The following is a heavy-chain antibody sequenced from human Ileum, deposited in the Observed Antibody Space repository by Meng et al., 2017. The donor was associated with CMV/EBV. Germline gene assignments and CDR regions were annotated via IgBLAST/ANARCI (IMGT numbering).Heavy chain of an antibody. V-gene: IGHV5-51*01. CDR1: GYSFTNYW. CDR3: ARRWVGNRDGYNFDY. D-gene: IGHD5-24*01. Sequence: GESLKISCKGSGYSFTNYWIAWVRQMPGKGLEWMGIIYPGDSDTRYSPSFQGQVTISADKSISTAYLQWSSLKASDGAIYYCARRWVGNRDGYNFDYWGQGTLVTVSS. CDR2: IYPGDSDT. J-gene: IGHJ4*02.